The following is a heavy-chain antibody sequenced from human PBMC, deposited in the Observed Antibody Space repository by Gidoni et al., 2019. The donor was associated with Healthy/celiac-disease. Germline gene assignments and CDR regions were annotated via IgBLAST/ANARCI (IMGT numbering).Heavy chain of an antibody. CDR2: INHSGST. CDR3: ARRRIAARPFSY. CDR1: GGYFSGYY. D-gene: IGHD6-6*01. Sequence: QVHLQQWGAGPLKPSETLSLTCAVYGGYFSGYYWSWIRQPPGQGLEWIGEINHSGSTNYNPSLKSRVTISVDTSKNQFSLKLSSVTAADTAVYYCARRRIAARPFSYWGQGTLVTVSS. J-gene: IGHJ4*02. V-gene: IGHV4-34*01.